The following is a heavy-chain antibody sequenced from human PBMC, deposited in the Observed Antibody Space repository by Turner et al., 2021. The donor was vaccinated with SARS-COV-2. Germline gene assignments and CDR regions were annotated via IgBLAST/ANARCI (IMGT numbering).Heavy chain of an antibody. D-gene: IGHD6-19*01. CDR3: ARYPYGWHVLSYFDY. Sequence: QLQLQESGPALVKPSETRSLTCSVSGGSINSNTYYWGWIRQPPEKGLEWIGSFFYSGNTDYNPSLKSRATISVDTSRDQFSLDLISVIAADKGVYFCARYPYGWHVLSYFDYWGQGTLVLVSS. J-gene: IGHJ4*02. CDR1: GGSINSNTYY. V-gene: IGHV4-39*01. CDR2: FFYSGNT.